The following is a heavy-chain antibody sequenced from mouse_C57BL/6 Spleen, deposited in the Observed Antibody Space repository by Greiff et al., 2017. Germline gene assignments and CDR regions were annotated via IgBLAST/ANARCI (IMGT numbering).Heavy chain of an antibody. CDR2: IDPSDSYT. CDR1: GYTFTSYW. Sequence: QVQLQQPGAELVKPGASVKLSCKASGYTFTSYWMQWVKQRPGQGLEWIGEIDPSDSYTNYNQKFKGKATLTVDTSSSTAYMQLSSLTSEDSAVYYCARRGYYYGPFAYWGQGTLVTVSA. D-gene: IGHD1-1*01. V-gene: IGHV1-50*01. J-gene: IGHJ3*01. CDR3: ARRGYYYGPFAY.